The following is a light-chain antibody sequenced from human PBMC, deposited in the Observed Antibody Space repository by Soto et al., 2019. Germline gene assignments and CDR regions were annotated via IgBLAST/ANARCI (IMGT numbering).Light chain of an antibody. CDR1: QSISSW. Sequence: DIPMTQSPSTLSASVGDRVTITCRASQSISSWLAWYQQKPGKAPKLLIYDASSLESGVPSRVSGSGSGTEFTLTISSLQPDDFAADYCQQYNSYSPWTFGQGTNVESK. J-gene: IGKJ1*01. CDR3: QQYNSYSPWT. V-gene: IGKV1-5*01. CDR2: DAS.